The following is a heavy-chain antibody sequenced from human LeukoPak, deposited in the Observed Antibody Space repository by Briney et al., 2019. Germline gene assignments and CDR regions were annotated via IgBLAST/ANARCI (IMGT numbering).Heavy chain of an antibody. D-gene: IGHD2-2*01. CDR1: GYTFTGYY. Sequence: GASVKVSCKASGYTFTGYYMHWVRQAPGQGLKWMGWINPNSGGTNYAQKFQGRVTMTRDTSISTAYMELSRLRSDDTAVYYCARGVVRGWPAAAMYWGQGTLVTVSS. V-gene: IGHV1-2*02. CDR2: INPNSGGT. CDR3: ARGVVRGWPAAAMY. J-gene: IGHJ4*02.